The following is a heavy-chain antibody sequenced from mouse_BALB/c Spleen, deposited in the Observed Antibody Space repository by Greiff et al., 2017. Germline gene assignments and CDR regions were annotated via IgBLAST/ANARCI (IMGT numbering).Heavy chain of an antibody. CDR2: ISDGGSYT. V-gene: IGHV5-4*02. CDR1: GFTFSDYY. CDR3: AREGDYCGTQFAY. Sequence: EVMLVESGGGLVKPGGSLKLSCAASGFTFSDYYMYWVRQTPEKRLEWVATISDGGSYTYYPDSVKGRFTISRDNAKNNLYLQMSSLKSEDTAMYYCAREGDYCGTQFAYWGQGTLVTVSA. J-gene: IGHJ3*01. D-gene: IGHD1-1*01.